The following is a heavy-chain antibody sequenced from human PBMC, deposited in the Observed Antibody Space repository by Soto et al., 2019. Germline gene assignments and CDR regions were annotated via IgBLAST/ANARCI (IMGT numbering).Heavy chain of an antibody. CDR2: IYYSGST. Sequence: PWETLSLSCTVSGGSFSGSSYYCGWIRQPPGKGLEWIGSIYYSGSTYYNPSRKSRVTISVDTSKNQFSLKLSSVTAADTAVYYCASPQTLRGYYYYGMDVWGQGTTVTVSS. CDR1: GGSFSGSSYY. V-gene: IGHV4-39*01. CDR3: ASPQTLRGYYYYGMDV. J-gene: IGHJ6*02.